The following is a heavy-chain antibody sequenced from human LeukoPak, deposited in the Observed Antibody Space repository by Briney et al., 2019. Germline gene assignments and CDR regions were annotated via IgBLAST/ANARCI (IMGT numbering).Heavy chain of an antibody. CDR3: AMYGGYPEFDY. D-gene: IGHD5-12*01. V-gene: IGHV1-18*01. CDR2: ISAYNGNT. CDR1: GYTFSNYD. Sequence: ASVKVSCKASGYTFSNYDINWVRQVTGQGLEWMGWISAYNGNTNYAQKLQGRVTMTTDTSTSTAYMELRSLRSDDTAVYYCAMYGGYPEFDYWGQGTLVTVSS. J-gene: IGHJ4*02.